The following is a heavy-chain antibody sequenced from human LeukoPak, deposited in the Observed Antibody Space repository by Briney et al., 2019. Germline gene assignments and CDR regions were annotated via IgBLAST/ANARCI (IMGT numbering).Heavy chain of an antibody. V-gene: IGHV4-39*01. CDR1: GGSISSSSYY. J-gene: IGHJ5*02. CDR2: IYYSGST. D-gene: IGHD3-9*01. CDR3: ARQLRYFDWLLSTWFDP. Sequence: SETLSLTCTVSGGSISSSSYYWGWIRQPPGRGLEWIGSIYYSGSTYYNPSLKSRVTISVDTSKNQFSLKLSSVTAADTAVYYCARQLRYFDWLLSTWFDPWGQGTLVTVSS.